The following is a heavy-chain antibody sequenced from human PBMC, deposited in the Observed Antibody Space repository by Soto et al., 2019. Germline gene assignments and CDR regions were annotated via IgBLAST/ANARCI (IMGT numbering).Heavy chain of an antibody. CDR1: GGSISSSNW. J-gene: IGHJ4*02. V-gene: IGHV4-4*02. Sequence: QVQLQESGPGLVKPSGTLSLTCAVSGGSISSSNWWCWVRHPPGKGLEWIGEIYHSGSTNYNPSLKTRVTMSVDKSKNQLSLKLRSVTAADRAVYYCARVLGSGYSYGDRPFDYWGQGTLVTVSS. CDR3: ARVLGSGYSYGDRPFDY. CDR2: IYHSGST. D-gene: IGHD5-18*01.